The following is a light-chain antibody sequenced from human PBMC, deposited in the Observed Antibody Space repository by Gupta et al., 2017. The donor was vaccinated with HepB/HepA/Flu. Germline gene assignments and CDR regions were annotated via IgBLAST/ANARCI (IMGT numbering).Light chain of an antibody. J-gene: IGLJ1*01. V-gene: IGLV3-19*01. CDR2: GKN. CDR3: NSRESSGSHV. CDR1: SLRSYY. Sequence: TGSVALGQTVRITCQGDSLRSYYASWYQQKPGQAPVLVIYGKNNRPSWIPDRFSGSSSGNTASLTITGAQAEDEADYYCNSRESSGSHVFGTGTKVTVI.